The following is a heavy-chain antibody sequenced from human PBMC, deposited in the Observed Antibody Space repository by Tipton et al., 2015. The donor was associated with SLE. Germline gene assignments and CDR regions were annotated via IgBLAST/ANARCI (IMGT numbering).Heavy chain of an antibody. CDR1: GYSISSGYY. J-gene: IGHJ6*03. V-gene: IGHV4-38-2*01. D-gene: IGHD6-13*01. CDR2: IYHSGST. Sequence: TLSLTCAVSGYSISSGYYWGWIRQPPGKGLEWIGTIYHSGSTYYNPSLKSRVIISVDTSKNQFSLKLNSVTAADTAVYYCARQGPEGSSTLDYYYYMDVWGKGTTVTVSS. CDR3: ARQGPEGSSTLDYYYYMDV.